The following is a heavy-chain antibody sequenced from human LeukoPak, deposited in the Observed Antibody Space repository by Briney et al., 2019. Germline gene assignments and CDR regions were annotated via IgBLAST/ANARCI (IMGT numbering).Heavy chain of an antibody. CDR2: INTDERTT. CDR3: AKDREGILTP. J-gene: IGHJ5*02. V-gene: IGHV3-74*01. Sequence: GGSLRLSCTASGFPFSNYWMHWVRQAPGKGLLWVSRINTDERTTDYADSVKGRFTISRDNSKNTLYLQMNSLRAEDTAVYYCAKDREGILTPWGQGTLVTVSS. CDR1: GFPFSNYW.